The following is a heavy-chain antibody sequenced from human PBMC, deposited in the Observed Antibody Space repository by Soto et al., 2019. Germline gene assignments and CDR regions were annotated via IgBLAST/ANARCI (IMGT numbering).Heavy chain of an antibody. CDR3: ARDPSGSSDPY. CDR2: IYTSGST. Sequence: TLSLTCTVSGGSISSYYWSWIRQPAGKGLEWIGRIYTSGSTNYNPSLKSRVTMSVDTSKHKVSLNLSSVTAADTAVYYCARDPSGSSDPYWGQGTLVTVSS. V-gene: IGHV4-4*07. J-gene: IGHJ4*02. CDR1: GGSISSYY. D-gene: IGHD1-26*01.